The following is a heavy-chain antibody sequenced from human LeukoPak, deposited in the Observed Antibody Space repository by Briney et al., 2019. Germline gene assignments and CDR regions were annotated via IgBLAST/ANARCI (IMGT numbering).Heavy chain of an antibody. CDR3: ARDHGGSYGLGKY. CDR1: GYTFTGYY. J-gene: IGHJ4*02. Sequence: GASVKVSCKASGYTFTGYYMHWVRQAPGQGLEWMGWINPNSGGTNYAQKFQGRVTMTRDTSISTAYMELSSLRSEDTAVYYCARDHGGSYGLGKYWGQGTLVTVSS. D-gene: IGHD1-26*01. CDR2: INPNSGGT. V-gene: IGHV1-2*02.